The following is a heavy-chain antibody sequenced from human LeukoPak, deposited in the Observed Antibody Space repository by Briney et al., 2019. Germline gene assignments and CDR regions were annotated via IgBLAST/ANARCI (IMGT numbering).Heavy chain of an antibody. CDR1: GFTFNSYA. CDR3: AKLCSITSCYGDY. Sequence: GGSLRLSCAASGFTFNSYAMNWVRQAPGKGLEWVSAISGSGGDTYYADSVKGRFTISRDNSKNTLYLQMNSLRAEDTAVYYCAKLCSITSCYGDYWGQGTLVTVSS. J-gene: IGHJ4*02. CDR2: ISGSGGDT. V-gene: IGHV3-23*01. D-gene: IGHD2-2*01.